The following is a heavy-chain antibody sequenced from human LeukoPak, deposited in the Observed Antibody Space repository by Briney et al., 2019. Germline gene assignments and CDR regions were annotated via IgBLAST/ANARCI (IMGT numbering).Heavy chain of an antibody. D-gene: IGHD6-6*01. CDR1: GYTFTGYY. Sequence: ASVKVSRKASGYTFTGYYMHWVRQAPGQGLEWMGWINPNSGGTNYAQKFQGRVTMTRDTSISTAYMELSRLRSDDTAVYYCARGRRGSSFTSFDYWGQGTLVTVSS. CDR3: ARGRRGSSFTSFDY. J-gene: IGHJ4*02. V-gene: IGHV1-2*02. CDR2: INPNSGGT.